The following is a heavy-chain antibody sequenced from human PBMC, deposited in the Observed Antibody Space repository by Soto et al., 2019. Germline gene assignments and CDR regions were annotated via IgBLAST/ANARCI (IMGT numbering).Heavy chain of an antibody. J-gene: IGHJ4*01. Sequence: VQLVESGGGLVQPGGSLRLSCAASGFSFSRDWMHWVHQAPGKGLVWVSRVNDDASTINYADSVKGRFTISRDNARNTLYLQMNSLRVEDTAVYYCVRWAEHWGQGTLVTVSS. V-gene: IGHV3-74*01. D-gene: IGHD1-1*01. CDR1: GFSFSRDW. CDR3: VRWAEH. CDR2: VNDDASTI.